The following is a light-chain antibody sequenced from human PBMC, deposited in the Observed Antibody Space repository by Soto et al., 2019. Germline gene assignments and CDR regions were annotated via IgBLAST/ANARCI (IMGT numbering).Light chain of an antibody. J-gene: IGLJ2*01. CDR3: ASNTASSTVL. CDR1: SSDIGAYER. CDR2: DVR. V-gene: IGLV2-14*03. Sequence: QSALTQPSSMSGSPGQSITISCTGTSSDIGAYERVSWYPQRPGRAPKVLIYDVRLRPSEVSNRFSVSKSGDTASLTISGLQTEDEAVDSCASNTASSTVLFGGGTKLTVL.